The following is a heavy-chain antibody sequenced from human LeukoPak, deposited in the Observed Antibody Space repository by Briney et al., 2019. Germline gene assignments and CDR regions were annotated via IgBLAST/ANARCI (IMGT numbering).Heavy chain of an antibody. CDR2: IYYSGST. Sequence: SETLSLTCTVSGGSISTYYWSWIRQPPGKGLEWIGYIYYSGSTYYNPSLKSRVTISLDMSKNQFSVKLSSVTAADTAVYYCARGRSHFDFWGQGTLVTVSS. V-gene: IGHV4-59*01. J-gene: IGHJ4*02. D-gene: IGHD2-15*01. CDR3: ARGRSHFDF. CDR1: GGSISTYY.